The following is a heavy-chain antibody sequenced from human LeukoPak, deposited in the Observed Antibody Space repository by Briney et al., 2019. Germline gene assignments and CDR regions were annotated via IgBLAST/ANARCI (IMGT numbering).Heavy chain of an antibody. V-gene: IGHV3-64D*09. Sequence: GGPLTLPCSVSGFTFRSYPMHWPREAPGEGLEYVSGISDNRCTTDYGDSVKFTLSSYSDNTKNTLYLQRSTLRPEDTAVYYCVKGVSGSYAFDYWGQGTLVTVSS. CDR3: VKGVSGSYAFDY. D-gene: IGHD1-26*01. CDR1: GFTFRSYP. CDR2: ISDNRCTT. J-gene: IGHJ4*02.